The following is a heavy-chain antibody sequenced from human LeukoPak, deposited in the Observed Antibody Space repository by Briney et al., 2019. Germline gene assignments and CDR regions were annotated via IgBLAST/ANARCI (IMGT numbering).Heavy chain of an antibody. CDR3: ARLGGYSGYGNWFDP. Sequence: GGSLRLSCAASGFTFSSYSMNWVHQAPGKGLEWVSSISSSSSYIYYADSVKGRFTISRDNAKNSLYLQMNSLRAEDTAVYYCARLGGYSGYGNWFDPWGQGTLVTVSS. V-gene: IGHV3-21*01. D-gene: IGHD5-12*01. J-gene: IGHJ5*02. CDR2: ISSSSSYI. CDR1: GFTFSSYS.